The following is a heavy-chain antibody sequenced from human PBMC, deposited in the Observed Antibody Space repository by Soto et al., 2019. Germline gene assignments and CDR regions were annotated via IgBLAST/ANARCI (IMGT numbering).Heavy chain of an antibody. CDR2: TRNKANSYTT. J-gene: IGHJ6*02. V-gene: IGHV3-72*01. Sequence: GGSLRLSCAASGFTFSDHYMDWVRQAPGKGLEWVGRTRNKANSYTTEYAASVKGRFTISRDDSKNSLYLQMNSLKTEDTAVYYCARFRGTGTPDYYYYGMDVWGQGTTVTVSS. CDR3: ARFRGTGTPDYYYYGMDV. D-gene: IGHD1-7*01. CDR1: GFTFSDHY.